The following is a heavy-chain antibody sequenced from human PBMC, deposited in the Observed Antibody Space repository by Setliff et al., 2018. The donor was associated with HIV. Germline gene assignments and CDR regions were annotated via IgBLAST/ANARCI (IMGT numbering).Heavy chain of an antibody. CDR1: GFTFDDYT. CDR3: SKGHPDGDPYYFDY. D-gene: IGHD2-21*02. Sequence: LRLSCAASGFTFDDYTMHWVRQAPGKGLEWVSLINWDGGSIFYADSVRGRFTISRDNSINSLYLQMNSLRTEDTALYYCSKGHPDGDPYYFDYWGQGTLVTVSS. V-gene: IGHV3-43*01. CDR2: INWDGGSI. J-gene: IGHJ4*02.